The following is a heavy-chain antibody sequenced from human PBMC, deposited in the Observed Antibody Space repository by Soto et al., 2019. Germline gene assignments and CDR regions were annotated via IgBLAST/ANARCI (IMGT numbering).Heavy chain of an antibody. D-gene: IGHD1-1*01. Sequence: EVQLVESGGGLVQPGGSLRLSCAGSGFTFSNYWMNWVRQTPGKGLEWVANIKQDGSAKNYGESVKGRFTISRDNAKNLVYLQTNSLRAEDTAVYYCAGGTGWVHDYWGQGTLVTVSS. V-gene: IGHV3-7*04. CDR1: GFTFSNYW. CDR3: AGGTGWVHDY. J-gene: IGHJ4*02. CDR2: IKQDGSAK.